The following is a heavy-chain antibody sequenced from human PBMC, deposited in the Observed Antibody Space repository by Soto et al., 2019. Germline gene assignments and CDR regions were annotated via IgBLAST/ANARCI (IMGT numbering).Heavy chain of an antibody. V-gene: IGHV1-69*13. Sequence: AVKVSCKSSGGTFSSYAISWVRQAPGQGLEWMGGIIPIFGTANYAQKFQGRVTITADESTSTAYMELSSLRSEDTAVYYCARDGSSSSSGAYFDDWGQGTRVTVSS. CDR1: GGTFSSYA. CDR3: ARDGSSSSSGAYFDD. J-gene: IGHJ4*02. D-gene: IGHD6-6*01. CDR2: IIPIFGTA.